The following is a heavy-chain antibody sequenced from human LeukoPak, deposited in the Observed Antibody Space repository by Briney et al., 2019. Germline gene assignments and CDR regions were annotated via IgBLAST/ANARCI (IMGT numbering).Heavy chain of an antibody. CDR3: VRDYGGSSGAFDL. J-gene: IGHJ3*01. D-gene: IGHD4-23*01. V-gene: IGHV3-21*01. Sequence: PGESLRLSCRASGFIFSSYALNWVRRAPGQGLEWVSSISSSSGDIYYTDSVEGRFTISRDNARKSLYLQMNSLRVEDTAVYYCVRDYGGSSGAFDLWGQGTMVTVSS. CDR1: GFIFSSYA. CDR2: ISSSSGDI.